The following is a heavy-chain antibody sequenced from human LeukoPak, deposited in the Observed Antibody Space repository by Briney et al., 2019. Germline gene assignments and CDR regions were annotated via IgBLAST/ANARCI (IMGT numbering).Heavy chain of an antibody. CDR1: GGSISSSSYY. CDR2: IYYSGST. J-gene: IGHJ5*02. CDR3: ARQSLIQRTNWFDP. V-gene: IGHV4-39*01. Sequence: PSETLSLTCTVSGGSISSSSYYWGWIRQPPGKGLEWIGSIYYSGSTYYNPSLKSRVTISVDTSKNQFSLKLSSVTAADTAVYYCARQSLIQRTNWFDPWGQGTLVTVSS. D-gene: IGHD5-18*01.